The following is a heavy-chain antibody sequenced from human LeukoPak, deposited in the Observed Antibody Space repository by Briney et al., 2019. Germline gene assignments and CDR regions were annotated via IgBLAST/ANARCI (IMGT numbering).Heavy chain of an antibody. J-gene: IGHJ4*02. CDR1: GFTVNSNY. CDR3: TTYKQWLVGGLYY. Sequence: GGSLTLSCGASGFTVNSNYMAWVRQAPGKGLEWVGRIKSKTDGGTTDYAAPVKGRFTISRDDSKNTLYLQMNSLKTEDTAVYYCTTYKQWLVGGLYYWGQGTLVTVSS. V-gene: IGHV3-15*01. D-gene: IGHD6-19*01. CDR2: IKSKTDGGTT.